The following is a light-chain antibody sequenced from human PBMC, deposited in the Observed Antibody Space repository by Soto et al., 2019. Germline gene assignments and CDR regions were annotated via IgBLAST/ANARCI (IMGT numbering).Light chain of an antibody. CDR1: QSISSY. V-gene: IGKV1-39*01. CDR2: AAS. Sequence: DIQMTQSPSSLSASVGDRVTITCRASQSISSYLNWYQQKPGKAPKLLIYAASSLQSGVPSRFSGSGSGTDFTLTISSLQPDDFANYYCQQYSSYWTFGQGTKVDIK. CDR3: QQYSSYWT. J-gene: IGKJ1*01.